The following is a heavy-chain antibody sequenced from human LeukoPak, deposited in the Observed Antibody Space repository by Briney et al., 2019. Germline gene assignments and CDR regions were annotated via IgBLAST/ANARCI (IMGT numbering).Heavy chain of an antibody. CDR2: IYYSGST. CDR1: GGSFSGYY. J-gene: IGHJ4*02. V-gene: IGHV4-31*11. Sequence: SETLSLTCAVYGGSFSGYYWSWIRQHPGKGLEWIGYIYYSGSTYYNPSLKSRVTISVDTSKNQFSLKLSSVTAADTAVYYCASTRAGQSEIFDYWGQGTLVTVSS. CDR3: ASTRAGQSEIFDY. D-gene: IGHD1-1*01.